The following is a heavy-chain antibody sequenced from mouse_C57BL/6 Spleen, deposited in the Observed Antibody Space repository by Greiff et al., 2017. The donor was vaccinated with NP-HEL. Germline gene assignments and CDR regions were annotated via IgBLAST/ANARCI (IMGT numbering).Heavy chain of an antibody. D-gene: IGHD1-1*01. CDR1: GYAFSSYW. CDR2: IYPGDGDT. J-gene: IGHJ3*01. V-gene: IGHV1-80*01. Sequence: QVQLQQSGAELVKPGASVKISCKASGYAFSSYWMNWVKQRPGKGLEWIGQIYPGDGDTNYNGKFKGKATLTADKSSSTAYMQLSSLTSEDSAVYFCAREGGGYYYGSSPWGQGTLVTVSA. CDR3: AREGGGYYYGSSP.